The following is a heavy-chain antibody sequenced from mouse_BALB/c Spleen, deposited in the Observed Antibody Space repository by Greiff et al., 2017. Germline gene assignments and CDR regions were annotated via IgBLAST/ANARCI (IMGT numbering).Heavy chain of an antibody. J-gene: IGHJ2*01. D-gene: IGHD1-1*01. CDR3: ARHSDYGFFDY. CDR1: GFTFSSYA. CDR2: ISSGGSYT. Sequence: DVMLVESGGGLVKPGGSLKLSCAASGFTFSSYAMSWVRQTPEKRLEWVATISSGGSYTYYPDSVKGRFTISRDNAKNTLYLKMSSLRSEDTAMYYCARHSDYGFFDYWGQGTTLTVSS. V-gene: IGHV5-9-3*01.